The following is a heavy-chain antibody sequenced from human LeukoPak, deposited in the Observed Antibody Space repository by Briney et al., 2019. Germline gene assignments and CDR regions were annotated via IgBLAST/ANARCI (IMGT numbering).Heavy chain of an antibody. J-gene: IGHJ4*02. CDR2: ISSSSSYI. D-gene: IGHD3-9*01. Sequence: GGSLRLSCAASGFTFSSYSMNWVRQAPGKGLEWVSSISSSSSYIYYADSVKGRFTISRDNSQNTLYLQMNSLRAEDTAVYYCAKGLVSYYFDYWGQGTQVTVSS. V-gene: IGHV3-21*04. CDR3: AKGLVSYYFDY. CDR1: GFTFSSYS.